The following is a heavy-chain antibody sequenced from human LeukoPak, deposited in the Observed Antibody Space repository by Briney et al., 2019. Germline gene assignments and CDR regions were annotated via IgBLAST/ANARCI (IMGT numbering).Heavy chain of an antibody. CDR3: ARPSGSYWYFVI. Sequence: GGSLRLSFAASAFTFSSYDMHWVRQTPGKGLEWVAVIWYDGSNKYYADSVKGRFTISRDNSKNTLYLQMNSLRGEDTAVYYCARPSGSYWYFVIWGRGTLVTVSS. D-gene: IGHD1-26*01. CDR1: AFTFSSYD. CDR2: IWYDGSNK. J-gene: IGHJ2*01. V-gene: IGHV3-33*01.